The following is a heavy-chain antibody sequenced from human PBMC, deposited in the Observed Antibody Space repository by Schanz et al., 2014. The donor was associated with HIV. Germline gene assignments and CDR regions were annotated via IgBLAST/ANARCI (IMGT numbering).Heavy chain of an antibody. D-gene: IGHD3-16*01. CDR3: AKEMVSRYYGDAFNI. J-gene: IGHJ3*02. V-gene: IGHV3-9*01. CDR1: GFTFSSYS. Sequence: EVQLVESGGGLVQPGGSLRLSCAASGFTFSSYSMNWVRQAPGKGLEWVSGISWNSGSIGYADSVKGRFTISRDNAKNTLYLQMNSLRAEDTALYYCAKEMVSRYYGDAFNIWGQGTMVTVSS. CDR2: ISWNSGSI.